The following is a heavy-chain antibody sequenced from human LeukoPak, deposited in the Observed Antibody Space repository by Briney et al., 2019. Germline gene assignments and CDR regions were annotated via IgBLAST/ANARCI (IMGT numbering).Heavy chain of an antibody. Sequence: GRSLRLSCAASGFTFSSYGMHWVRQAPGKGLEWVAVIWYDGSNKYYADSVKGRFTISRDNSKNTLYLQMNSLRAEDTAVYYCARELYGSGSSAFDEWGQGTLVTDSS. V-gene: IGHV3-33*01. CDR3: ARELYGSGSSAFDE. J-gene: IGHJ4*02. D-gene: IGHD3-10*01. CDR1: GFTFSSYG. CDR2: IWYDGSNK.